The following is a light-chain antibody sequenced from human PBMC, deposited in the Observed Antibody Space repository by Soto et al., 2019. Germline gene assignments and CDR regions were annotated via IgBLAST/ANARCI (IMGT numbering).Light chain of an antibody. Sequence: GDRVPITCRASQNINSWLAWYQQKPGKAPKLLIYEASTLERGVPSRFGGSGSGTEFTLTISSLQSDDFGTYYCQQYNAYSWTFGQGTKVEI. CDR1: QNINSW. CDR2: EAS. V-gene: IGKV1-5*03. CDR3: QQYNAYSWT. J-gene: IGKJ1*01.